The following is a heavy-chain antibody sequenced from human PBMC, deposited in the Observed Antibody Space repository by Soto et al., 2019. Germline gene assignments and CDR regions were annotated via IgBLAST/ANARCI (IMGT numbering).Heavy chain of an antibody. J-gene: IGHJ5*01. CDR1: GGSISPYY. Sequence: SETLCITSTGSGGSISPYYWSGIRQPSGKGLEWIGYIYYTGTTTYNPSIKSRVTISVDSSKNQFSLNLTSVSAADTAVYYCARLGGFYQSLDSWGQGTLVTVS. D-gene: IGHD3-22*01. V-gene: IGHV4-59*08. CDR2: IYYTGTT. CDR3: ARLGGFYQSLDS.